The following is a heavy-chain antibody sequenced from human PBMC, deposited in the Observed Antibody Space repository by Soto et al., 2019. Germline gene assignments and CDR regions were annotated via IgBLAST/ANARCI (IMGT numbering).Heavy chain of an antibody. J-gene: IGHJ4*02. Sequence: QVQLVQSGAEVKKPGASVEVSCKASGYTFTNYGINWVRQAPGQGLEWMGWISAHNGNTNYAQKFQGRVTMTSDTSTSTAYMELRSLRSDDTAVYYCAREFSGTYPVGGYWGQGTLVTVSS. CDR2: ISAHNGNT. CDR1: GYTFTNYG. CDR3: AREFSGTYPVGGY. V-gene: IGHV1-18*01. D-gene: IGHD3-10*01.